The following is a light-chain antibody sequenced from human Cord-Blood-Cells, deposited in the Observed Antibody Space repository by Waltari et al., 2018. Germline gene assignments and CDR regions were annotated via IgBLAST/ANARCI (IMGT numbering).Light chain of an antibody. CDR3: QQYNNWPPWT. CDR1: QSVSSN. CDR2: GAS. V-gene: IGKV3-15*01. Sequence: EIVMTQSPATLSVSPGARATLSCRASQSVSSNLAWYQQKPGQAPRLLIYGASTRATGIPARFSGSGSGTEFTLTISSLQSEDFVVYYCQQYNNWPPWTFGQGTKVEIK. J-gene: IGKJ1*01.